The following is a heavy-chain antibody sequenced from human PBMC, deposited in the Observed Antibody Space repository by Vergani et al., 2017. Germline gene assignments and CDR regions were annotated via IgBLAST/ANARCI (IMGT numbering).Heavy chain of an antibody. Sequence: QVQLVQSGAEVKKPGASVKVSCKASGYTFTSYYMHWVRQAPGQGLEWMGIINPSGGSTSYAQKFQGRVTISVDTSKNQFSLKLSSVTAADTAVYYCARHYWAVAGTLDNAKSINWFDPWGQGTLVTVSS. V-gene: IGHV1-46*01. CDR2: INPSGGST. D-gene: IGHD6-19*01. CDR1: GYTFTSYY. J-gene: IGHJ5*02. CDR3: ARHYWAVAGTLDNAKSINWFDP.